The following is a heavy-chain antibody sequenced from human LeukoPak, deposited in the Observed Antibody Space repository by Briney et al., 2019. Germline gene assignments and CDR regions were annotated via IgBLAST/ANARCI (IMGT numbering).Heavy chain of an antibody. V-gene: IGHV5-51*01. CDR1: GYSFSSYW. J-gene: IGHJ4*02. CDR3: ALGVVCSGWYYY. CDR2: IYPGDSDT. D-gene: IGHD6-19*01. Sequence: GESLKISCTASGYSFSSYWIAWLRQMPGKGLEWMGIIYPGDSDTRYSPSFQGQVTISADKSINTAYLQWSSLKASDTAMYYCALGVVCSGWYYYWGQGTLVTVSS.